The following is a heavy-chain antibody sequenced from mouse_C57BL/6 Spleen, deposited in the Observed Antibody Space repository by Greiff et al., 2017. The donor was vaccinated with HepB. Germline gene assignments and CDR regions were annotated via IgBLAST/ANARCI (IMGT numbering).Heavy chain of an antibody. CDR2: IYPGDGDT. J-gene: IGHJ1*03. D-gene: IGHD1-1*01. Sequence: QVQLQHSGPELVKPGASVKISCKASGYAFSSSWMNWVKQRPGKGLEWIGRIYPGDGDTNYNGKFKGKATLTADKSSSTAYMQLSSLTSEDSAVYFCARSGYYGSSWYFDVWGTGTTVTVSS. CDR3: ARSGYYGSSWYFDV. V-gene: IGHV1-82*01. CDR1: GYAFSSSW.